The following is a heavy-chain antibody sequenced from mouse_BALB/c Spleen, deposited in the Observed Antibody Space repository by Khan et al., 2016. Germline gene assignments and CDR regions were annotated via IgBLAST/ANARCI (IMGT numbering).Heavy chain of an antibody. CDR2: FHPGSGGT. J-gene: IGHJ3*01. CDR3: SNRCDAWFAY. D-gene: IGHD2-14*01. Sequence: QVQLQQSGAELVRPGASVKLSCKALGYTFTDYEMHWVRQTPVHGLEWIGGFHPGSGGTAYNQRFKGKATLTDDKSSSTAYMELSSLTSEDSAFYYCSNRCDAWFAYWGQGTLVTVSA. V-gene: IGHV1-15*01. CDR1: GYTFTDYE.